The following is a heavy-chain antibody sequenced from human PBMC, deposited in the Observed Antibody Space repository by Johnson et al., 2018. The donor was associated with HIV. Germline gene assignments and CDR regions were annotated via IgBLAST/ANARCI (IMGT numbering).Heavy chain of an antibody. CDR2: IDTAGDT. D-gene: IGHD2-15*01. CDR3: AKWQYDRAAKEVVRDYAFDI. CDR1: GFTFSSYD. Sequence: VQLVESGGGLVQPGGSLRLSCAASGFTFSSYDMHWFRQTTGKGLEWVSVIDTAGDTYYAGAVKDRFTISRENANKTLDLHMNSLRAEDTAVEYCAKWQYDRAAKEVVRDYAFDIWGQGTLVTVSS. V-gene: IGHV3-13*01. J-gene: IGHJ3*02.